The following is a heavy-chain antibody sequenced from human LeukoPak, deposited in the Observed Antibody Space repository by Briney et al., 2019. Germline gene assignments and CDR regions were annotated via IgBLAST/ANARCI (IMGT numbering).Heavy chain of an antibody. CDR3: ARDGMATIDT. Sequence: PSETLSLTCTVSGGSISSGSYYWSWIRQPAGNGLEWIGRIYTSESTNYNPSLKSRVTISVDTSKNQFSLKLSSVTAADTAVYYCARDGMATIDTWGQGTLVTVSS. D-gene: IGHD5-24*01. CDR1: GGSISSGSYY. CDR2: IYTSEST. V-gene: IGHV4-61*02. J-gene: IGHJ5*02.